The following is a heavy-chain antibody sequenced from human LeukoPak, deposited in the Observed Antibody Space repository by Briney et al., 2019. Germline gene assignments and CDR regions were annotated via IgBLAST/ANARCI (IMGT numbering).Heavy chain of an antibody. J-gene: IGHJ4*02. D-gene: IGHD4-17*01. CDR1: GDSVSSNRAA. V-gene: IGHV6-1*01. Sequence: SQTLSLSCAISGDSVSSNRAAWNWIRQSPSRGLEWLGRTYYRSKWYNNYAVSVKSRITINSDTSKNQFSLQLNSVTPEDTAVYYCAREAHGDQDFDYWGQGTLVTVSS. CDR3: AREAHGDQDFDY. CDR2: TYYRSKWYN.